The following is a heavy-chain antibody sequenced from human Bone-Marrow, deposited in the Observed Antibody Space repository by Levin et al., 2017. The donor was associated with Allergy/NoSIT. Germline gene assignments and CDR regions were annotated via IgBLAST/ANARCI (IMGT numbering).Heavy chain of an antibody. D-gene: IGHD3-10*01. V-gene: IGHV3-53*01. CDR1: GFTVSSNY. Sequence: PGGSLRLSCAASGFTVSSNYMTWARQAPGKGLEWVSVIYSGSRTYYADSVKGRFTISRDSSKNSLYLQMNSLRVEDTAVYYCARGPYYGSGTYFAHFDYWGQGTLVTVSS. CDR2: IYSGSRT. CDR3: ARGPYYGSGTYFAHFDY. J-gene: IGHJ4*02.